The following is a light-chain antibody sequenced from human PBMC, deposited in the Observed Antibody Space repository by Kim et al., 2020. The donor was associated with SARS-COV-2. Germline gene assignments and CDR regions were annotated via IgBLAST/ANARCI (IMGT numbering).Light chain of an antibody. J-gene: IGLJ2*01. CDR2: YDD. CDR1: ISNVGNNA. CDR3: ASWDDSLNSVL. V-gene: IGLV1-36*01. Sequence: QSVLTQPPSVSEAPGQTVTISCSGSISNVGNNAVNWFQQLPGKAPKLLIFYDDVLPSGVSDRFSGSKSGTSASLAISGLQSEDEADYYCASWDDSLNSVLFGGGTKLTVL.